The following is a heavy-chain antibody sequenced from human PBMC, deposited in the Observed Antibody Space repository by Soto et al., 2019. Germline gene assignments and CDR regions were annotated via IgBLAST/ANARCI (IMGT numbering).Heavy chain of an antibody. D-gene: IGHD2-8*01. CDR3: ASGQCGTNCYIFEY. V-gene: IGHV4-59*01. J-gene: IGHJ4*02. Sequence: PSETLSLTCTVSGGSISSYYWSWIRQPPGKGLEWIGYIYYSGSTNYNPCLKSRVTISVDTSKNQFSLKLSSVTAADTAVYYCASGQCGTNCYIFEYWGQGTLVTVSS. CDR2: IYYSGST. CDR1: GGSISSYY.